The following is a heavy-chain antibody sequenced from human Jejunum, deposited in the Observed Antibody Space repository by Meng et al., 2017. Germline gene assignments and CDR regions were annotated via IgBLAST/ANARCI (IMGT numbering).Heavy chain of an antibody. CDR1: GDFTSSSDR. D-gene: IGHD3-10*01. CDR2: VWHSGAT. Sequence: HVPLEESGPGLVNPSGTLSLSCAVSGDFTSSSDRWTWVRQAPGRGLEWIGEVWHSGATYYNPSLESRLTISIDTSNNRFSLELSSATAADTAVYYCARGVLERYFDYWGQGALVTVSS. CDR3: ARGVLERYFDY. V-gene: IGHV4-4*02. J-gene: IGHJ4*02.